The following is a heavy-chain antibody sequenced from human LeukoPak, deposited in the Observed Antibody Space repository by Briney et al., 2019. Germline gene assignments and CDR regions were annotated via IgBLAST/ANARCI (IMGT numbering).Heavy chain of an antibody. J-gene: IGHJ4*02. CDR2: ISGSGGST. V-gene: IGHV3-23*01. CDR1: GSTFSSYA. D-gene: IGHD1-1*01. Sequence: GGSLRLSCAASGSTFSSYAMSWVRQAPGKGLEWVSAISGSGGSTYYADSVKGRFTISRDNSKNTLYLQMNSLRAEDTAVYYCANPPLEPPFDYWGQGTPVTVSS. CDR3: ANPPLEPPFDY.